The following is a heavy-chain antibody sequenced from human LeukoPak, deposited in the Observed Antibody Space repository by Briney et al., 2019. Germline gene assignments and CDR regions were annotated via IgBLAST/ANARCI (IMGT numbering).Heavy chain of an antibody. Sequence: HPGGSLRLSCEASRFTFSNYWMNWLRQAPGKGLGWVANIKEDGSEKYYVDTVRGRFTISRDNAKNSLYLQMNSLGGDYTALYYCARGKAALMDVWGKGTTVTVSS. CDR3: ARGKAALMDV. J-gene: IGHJ6*03. CDR2: IKEDGSEK. V-gene: IGHV3-7*04. D-gene: IGHD6-6*01. CDR1: RFTFSNYW.